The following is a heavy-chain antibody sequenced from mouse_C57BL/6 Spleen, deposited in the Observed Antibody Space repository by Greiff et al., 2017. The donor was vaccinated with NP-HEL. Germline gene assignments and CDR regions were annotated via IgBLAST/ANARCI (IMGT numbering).Heavy chain of an antibody. J-gene: IGHJ4*01. CDR2: ISNGGGST. CDR1: GFTFSDYY. CDR3: ARFYDSMDY. Sequence: EVHLVESGGGLVKPGGSLKLSCAASGFTFSDYYMYWVRQTPEKRLEWVAYISNGGGSTYYPDTVKGRFTISRDNAKNTLYLQMSRLKSEDTAMYYCARFYDSMDYWGQGTSVTVSS. D-gene: IGHD2-12*01. V-gene: IGHV5-12*01.